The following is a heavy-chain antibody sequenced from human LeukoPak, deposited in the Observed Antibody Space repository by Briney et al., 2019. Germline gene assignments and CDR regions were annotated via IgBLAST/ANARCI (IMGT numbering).Heavy chain of an antibody. CDR2: INSDGSRT. CDR3: ARVLTGSWDWFDP. CDR1: KFSFSSYW. V-gene: IGHV3-74*01. J-gene: IGHJ5*02. D-gene: IGHD2-8*02. Sequence: GGSLRLSCAAAKFSFSSYWMHWVRQAPGKGLVWVSRINSDGSRTNYADSVKGRFTISRDNAKNTLYLQMSSLRAEDTAVYYCARVLTGSWDWFDPWGQGTLVTVSS.